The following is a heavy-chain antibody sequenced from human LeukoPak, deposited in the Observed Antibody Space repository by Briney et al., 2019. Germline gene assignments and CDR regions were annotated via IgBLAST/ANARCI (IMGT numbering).Heavy chain of an antibody. CDR1: GGSISSYY. J-gene: IGHJ4*02. D-gene: IGHD3-22*01. CDR2: IYYSGST. CDR3: ARVRVTMIVDY. V-gene: IGHV4-59*01. Sequence: SETLSLTCTVSGGSISSYYWSWIRRPPGKGLEWIGYIYYSGSTNYNPSLKSRVTISVDTSKNQFSLKLSSVTAADTAVYYCARVRVTMIVDYWGQGTLVTVSS.